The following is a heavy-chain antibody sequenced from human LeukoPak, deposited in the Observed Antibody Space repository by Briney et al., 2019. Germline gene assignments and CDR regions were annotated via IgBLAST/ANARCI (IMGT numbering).Heavy chain of an antibody. D-gene: IGHD5-12*01. Sequence: ASVKVSCKASGYTFTSYGISWVRQAPGQGLEWMGWISAYNGNTNYAQKLQGRVTMTTDTSTSTAYMELRSLRSDDTAVYYCARILDIVARGGPYYYGMDVWGQGTTVTVYS. CDR1: GYTFTSYG. V-gene: IGHV1-18*01. CDR2: ISAYNGNT. J-gene: IGHJ6*02. CDR3: ARILDIVARGGPYYYGMDV.